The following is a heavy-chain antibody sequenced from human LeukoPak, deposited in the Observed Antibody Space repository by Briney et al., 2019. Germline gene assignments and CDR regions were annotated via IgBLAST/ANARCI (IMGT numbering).Heavy chain of an antibody. D-gene: IGHD5-12*01. V-gene: IGHV3-30*04. CDR3: AREEGGYSGYDSVDY. J-gene: IGHJ4*02. Sequence: PGGSLRLSCAASGFTFSSYAMHWVRQAPGKGLEWVAVISYDGSNKYYADSVKGRFTISRDNSKNTLYLQMNSLRAEDTAVYYCAREEGGYSGYDSVDYWGQGTLVTVSS. CDR2: ISYDGSNK. CDR1: GFTFSSYA.